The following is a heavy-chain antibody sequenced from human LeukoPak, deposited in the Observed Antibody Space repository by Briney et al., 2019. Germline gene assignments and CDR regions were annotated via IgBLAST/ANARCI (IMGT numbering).Heavy chain of an antibody. CDR1: GFSFRSFE. V-gene: IGHV3-48*03. J-gene: IGHJ6*02. CDR3: ARSTELSDPYFYYGMDV. D-gene: IGHD1-26*01. Sequence: GGSLRLSRAASGFSFRSFEMSWVRQAPGKGLECIAYISSASGTIYHADSVKGRFTISRDNANNSLYLQMNSLRAEDTATYYCARSTELSDPYFYYGMDVWGQGTTVTVSS. CDR2: ISSASGTI.